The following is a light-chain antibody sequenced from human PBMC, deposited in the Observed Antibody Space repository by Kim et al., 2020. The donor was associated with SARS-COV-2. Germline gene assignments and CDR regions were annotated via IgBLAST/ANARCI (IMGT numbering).Light chain of an antibody. J-gene: IGLJ3*02. CDR2: STN. V-gene: IGLV1-47*02. Sequence: APISSYVSTYNIGNTYVYWYQQLPGTAPPLLIYSTNRPPSGVPDRFSGSTSGTSASLAIRGIRSEDETDYYFAAWDDSLSGWLFAGGPQLTVL. CDR3: AAWDDSLSGWL. CDR1: TYNIGNTY.